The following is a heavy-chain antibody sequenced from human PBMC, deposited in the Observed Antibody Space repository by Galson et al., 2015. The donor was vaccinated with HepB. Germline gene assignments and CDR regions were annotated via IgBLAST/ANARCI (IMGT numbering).Heavy chain of an antibody. CDR3: AHRPPAFTYGRDVFDV. Sequence: PALVKPTQTLTLTCTFSGFSLTTSQGGVGWIRQPPGKALEWLALIYWDDDKRYSPSLNSRLTITKDTSKSQVVLTMTNMDPVDTATYYCAHRPPAFTYGRDVFDVWGQGTMVTVSS. CDR2: IYWDDDK. J-gene: IGHJ3*01. CDR1: GFSLTTSQGG. V-gene: IGHV2-5*02. D-gene: IGHD3-10*01.